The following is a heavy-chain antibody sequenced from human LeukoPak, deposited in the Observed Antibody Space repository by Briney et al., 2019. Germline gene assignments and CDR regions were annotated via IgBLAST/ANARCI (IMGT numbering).Heavy chain of an antibody. Sequence: PSETLSLTCTVSGGSISSGGYYWSWIRQPPGKGLEWIGYIYHSGSTYYNPSLKSRVTISVDRSKNQFSLKLSSVTAADTAVYYCARFVSSSWDNWFDPWGQGTLVTVSS. CDR2: IYHSGST. CDR1: GGSISSGGYY. V-gene: IGHV4-30-2*01. CDR3: ARFVSSSWDNWFDP. D-gene: IGHD6-13*01. J-gene: IGHJ5*02.